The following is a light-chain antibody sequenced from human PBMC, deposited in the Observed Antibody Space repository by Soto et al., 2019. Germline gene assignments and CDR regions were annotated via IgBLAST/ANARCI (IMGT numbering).Light chain of an antibody. V-gene: IGKV3-20*01. CDR2: AAS. CDR1: QSVSSNY. J-gene: IGKJ2*01. CDR3: QQFGSSLYT. Sequence: ETVLTQSPGTLSLSPGERATLSCRASQSVSSNYLAWYQQKPGQAPRLLIYAASSRATGIPDRFSGSGSGIDFTLTISRLEPEDFAVYYCQQFGSSLYTFGQGTKLEI.